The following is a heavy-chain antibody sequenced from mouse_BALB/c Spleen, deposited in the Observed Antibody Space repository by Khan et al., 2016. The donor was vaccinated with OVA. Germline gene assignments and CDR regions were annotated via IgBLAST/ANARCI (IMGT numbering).Heavy chain of an antibody. J-gene: IGHJ4*01. V-gene: IGHV2-6-5*01. Sequence: QVQLKESGPGLVAPSQSLSITCTVSGFSLTDYGVSWIRQPPGKGLEWLGVIWGGGSTSYTSVLKSRLSISKDNSKSQVFLKMISLQTDDTAIYYCAKGIWSYYFTLDYWGQGTSVTVSS. CDR2: IWGGGST. D-gene: IGHD1-1*02. CDR1: GFSLTDYG. CDR3: AKGIWSYYFTLDY.